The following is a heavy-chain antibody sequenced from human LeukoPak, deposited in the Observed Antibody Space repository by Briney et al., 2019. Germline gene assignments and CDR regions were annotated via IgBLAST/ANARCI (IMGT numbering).Heavy chain of an antibody. D-gene: IGHD6-19*01. V-gene: IGHV1-2*02. Sequence: APVKLSCKASGYTFTGYYMHWVRQSPGQGLEWMGWINPNSGGTNYTQKFQGRVTMTRDTSISTAYMELSRLRSDDTAVYYCARVSQWLVPDYWGQGTLVTVSS. CDR1: GYTFTGYY. CDR3: ARVSQWLVPDY. CDR2: INPNSGGT. J-gene: IGHJ4*02.